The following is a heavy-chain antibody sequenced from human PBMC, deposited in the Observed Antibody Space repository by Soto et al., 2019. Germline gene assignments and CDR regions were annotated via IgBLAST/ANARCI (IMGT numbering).Heavy chain of an antibody. CDR3: AAAPVLGWFDP. D-gene: IGHD2-8*01. Sequence: ASVKVSCKASGYTFTSYGISWVRQAPGQGLEWMGWISAYNGNTNYAQKLQGRVTITTDKSTSTAYMELSSLRSEDTAVYYCAAAPVLGWFDPWGQGTLVTVSS. CDR2: ISAYNGNT. V-gene: IGHV1-18*01. CDR1: GYTFTSYG. J-gene: IGHJ5*02.